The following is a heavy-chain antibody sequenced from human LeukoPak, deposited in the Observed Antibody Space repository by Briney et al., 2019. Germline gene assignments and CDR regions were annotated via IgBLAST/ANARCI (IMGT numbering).Heavy chain of an antibody. CDR2: IWYDGRNK. D-gene: IGHD1-26*01. Sequence: GGALRLSCAASGFTFSSYGMHWVRQAPGKGLEWVAVIWYDGRNKYYADSVKGRFTISRDNSKNTLYLQMNSLRAEDTAVYYCARDAYSGSSGDFDYWGQGTLVTVSS. CDR3: ARDAYSGSSGDFDY. CDR1: GFTFSSYG. V-gene: IGHV3-33*01. J-gene: IGHJ4*02.